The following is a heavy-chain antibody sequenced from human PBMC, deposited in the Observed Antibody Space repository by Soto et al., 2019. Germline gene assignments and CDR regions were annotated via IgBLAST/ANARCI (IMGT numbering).Heavy chain of an antibody. CDR3: ARDLTGTYGFDP. Sequence: ESGGGVVQPGRSLRLSCAASGFTFSSYAMHWVRQAPGKGLEWVAVISYDGSNKYYADSVKGRFTISRDNSKNTLYLQMNSLRAEDTAVYYCARDLTGTYGFDPWGQGTLVTVSS. J-gene: IGHJ5*02. CDR1: GFTFSSYA. V-gene: IGHV3-30-3*01. D-gene: IGHD1-1*01. CDR2: ISYDGSNK.